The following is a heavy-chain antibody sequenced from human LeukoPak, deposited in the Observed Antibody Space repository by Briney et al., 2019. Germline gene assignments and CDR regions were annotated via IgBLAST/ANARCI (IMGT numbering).Heavy chain of an antibody. CDR1: GYTFTSYD. Sequence: GASVKVSCKASGYTFTSYDINWVRQATGQGLEWMGWMNPNSGNTGYAQKFQGRVTMTRNTSISTAYMELSSLRSEDTAVYYCARRGRIAARPTNEDWFDPWGQGTLVTVSS. CDR2: MNPNSGNT. J-gene: IGHJ5*02. CDR3: ARRGRIAARPTNEDWFDP. V-gene: IGHV1-8*01. D-gene: IGHD6-6*01.